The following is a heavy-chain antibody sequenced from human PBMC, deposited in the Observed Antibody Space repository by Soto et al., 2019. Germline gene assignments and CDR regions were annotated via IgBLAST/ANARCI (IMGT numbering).Heavy chain of an antibody. V-gene: IGHV1-69*13. J-gene: IGHJ6*02. CDR2: IIPFSGTV. D-gene: IGHD3-10*01. Sequence: ASVKVSCKTSGGSFMSQAISWVRQAPGQGPEWMGGIIPFSGTVTYTQRSQGRLTLTADEPTKTAYMELSSLRSEDTAVYYCARGSYDSYAGFFGMDVWGQGTKVTVSS. CDR3: ARGSYDSYAGFFGMDV. CDR1: GGSFMSQA.